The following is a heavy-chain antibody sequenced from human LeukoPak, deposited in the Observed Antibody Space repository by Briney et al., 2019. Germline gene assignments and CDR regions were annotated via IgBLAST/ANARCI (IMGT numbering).Heavy chain of an antibody. J-gene: IGHJ4*02. CDR1: GFTVSSNY. CDR2: IYSGGST. D-gene: IGHD3-22*01. V-gene: IGHV3-66*01. CDR3: ARVFYYDSSGSFDY. Sequence: GGSLRLSCAASGFTVSSNYMSWVRQAPGKGLEWVSVIYSGGSTYYADSVKGRFTISRDNSKNTLYLQMNSLRAEDTAVYYCARVFYYDSSGSFDYWGQGTLVTVSS.